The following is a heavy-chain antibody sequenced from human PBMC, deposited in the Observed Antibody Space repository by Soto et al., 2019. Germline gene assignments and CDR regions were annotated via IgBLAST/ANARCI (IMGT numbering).Heavy chain of an antibody. CDR2: INPNSGGT. V-gene: IGHV1-2*02. CDR1: GYTFTGYY. CDR3: ARDRKYRSPARPYYLDY. D-gene: IGHD6-6*01. Sequence: QVQLVQSGAEVKKPGASVKVSCKASGYTFTGYYMHWVRQAPGQGLERMGWINPNSGGTNYAQKFQGRVTMTRDTSISPAYMELSRLRSDDTAVYYCARDRKYRSPARPYYLDYWGQGTLVTVSS. J-gene: IGHJ4*02.